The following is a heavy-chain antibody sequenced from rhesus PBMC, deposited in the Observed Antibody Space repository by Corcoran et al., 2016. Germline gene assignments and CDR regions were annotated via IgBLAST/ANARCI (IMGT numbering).Heavy chain of an antibody. CDR3: ARGYSNYDY. V-gene: IGHV4S11*01. CDR1: GVSISIYY. Sequence: QVQLQESGPGLVTPSETLSLTCAVSGVSISIYYWSCIRPPTGKGMEWIGYIYGSGSSNNYNPSLKSRVTRSVDTSKNQFSLKLSSVTAADTAVYYCARGYSNYDYWGQGVLVTVSS. D-gene: IGHD4-23*01. J-gene: IGHJ4*01. CDR2: IYGSGSSN.